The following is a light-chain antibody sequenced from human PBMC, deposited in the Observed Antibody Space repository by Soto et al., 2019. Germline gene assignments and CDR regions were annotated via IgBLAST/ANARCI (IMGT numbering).Light chain of an antibody. V-gene: IGKV1-39*01. CDR1: QSISNY. CDR2: AAS. J-gene: IGKJ3*01. CDR3: QQSYSTLPFT. Sequence: DIQMTQSPSSLSASVGDRVTITCRASQSISNYLNWYQQKPGKAPKLLIYAASSSQSGVPSRFSGSGSGTDFTLSISSLQPEDFATYYCQQSYSTLPFTFGPGTKVDIK.